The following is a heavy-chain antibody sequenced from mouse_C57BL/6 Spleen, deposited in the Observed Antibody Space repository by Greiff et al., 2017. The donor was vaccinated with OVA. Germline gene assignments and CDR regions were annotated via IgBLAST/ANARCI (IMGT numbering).Heavy chain of an antibody. CDR1: GYTFTSYW. V-gene: IGHV1-64*01. Sequence: VKLQQPGAELVKPGASVKLSCKASGYTFTSYWMHWVKQRPGQGLEWIGMIHPNSGSTNYNEKFKSKATLTVDKSSSTAYMQLSSLTSEDSAVYYCARGAGTPGGYYFDYWGQGTTLTVSS. CDR3: ARGAGTPGGYYFDY. D-gene: IGHD4-1*01. CDR2: IHPNSGST. J-gene: IGHJ2*01.